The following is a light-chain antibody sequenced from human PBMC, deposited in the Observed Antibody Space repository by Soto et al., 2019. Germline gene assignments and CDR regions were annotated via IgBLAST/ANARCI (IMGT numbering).Light chain of an antibody. CDR3: TSFTSSSTVV. CDR2: DVN. J-gene: IGLJ2*01. V-gene: IGLV2-14*03. CDR1: SSDVGGYNF. Sequence: QSVLTQPASVSGSPGQSITISCTGTSSDVGGYNFVSWYQQHPGKAPKVMIYDVNNRPSGVSNRFSGSKSGNTASLTISGVKAEAEAEYYCTSFTSSSTVVFGGGTKLTVL.